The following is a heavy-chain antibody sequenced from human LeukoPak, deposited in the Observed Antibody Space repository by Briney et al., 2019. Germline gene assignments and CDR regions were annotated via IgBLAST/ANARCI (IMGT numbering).Heavy chain of an antibody. V-gene: IGHV3-33*01. Sequence: TGGSLRLSCAASGFTFCSYGMHWGRQAPGKGLEWVAVIWNDGSNQYYADSVRGRFTISRDNSKNTLYLQMNSLRAEDTAVYYCASLTYCRSISCYEDCWGQGTLVTVSS. CDR2: IWNDGSNQ. D-gene: IGHD2-2*01. CDR1: GFTFCSYG. CDR3: ASLTYCRSISCYEDC. J-gene: IGHJ4*02.